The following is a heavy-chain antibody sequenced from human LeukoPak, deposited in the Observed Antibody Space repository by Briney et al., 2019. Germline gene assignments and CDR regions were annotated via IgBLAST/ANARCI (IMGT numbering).Heavy chain of an antibody. J-gene: IGHJ4*02. CDR2: IYYSGST. CDR1: GGSISSSSYY. V-gene: IGHV4-39*01. Sequence: SETLSLTCTVSGGSISSSSYYWGWIRQPPGKGLEWIGSIYYSGSTYYNPSLKSRVTISVDTSKNQFSLKLSSVTAADTAVYYCARSIAVAVSYYFDYWGQGTLVTVSS. CDR3: ARSIAVAVSYYFDY. D-gene: IGHD6-19*01.